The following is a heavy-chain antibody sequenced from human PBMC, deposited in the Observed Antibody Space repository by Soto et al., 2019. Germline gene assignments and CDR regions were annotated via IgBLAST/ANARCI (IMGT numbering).Heavy chain of an antibody. CDR2: ISAYNGNT. CDR3: ARPAGRIYCSGGSCYSGWFDP. CDR1: GYTFTSYG. J-gene: IGHJ5*02. Sequence: ASVKVSCKASGYTFTSYGISWVRQAPGQGLEWMGWISAYNGNTNYAQKLQGRVTMTTDTSTSTAYMELRSLRSDDTAVYYCARPAGRIYCSGGSCYSGWFDPWGQGTLVTVSS. V-gene: IGHV1-18*01. D-gene: IGHD2-15*01.